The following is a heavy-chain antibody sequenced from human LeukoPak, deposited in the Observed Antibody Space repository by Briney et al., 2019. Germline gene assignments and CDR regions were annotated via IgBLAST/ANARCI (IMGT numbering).Heavy chain of an antibody. CDR1: GFTVSSNY. J-gene: IGHJ4*02. V-gene: IGHV3-53*01. CDR2: IYSGGST. CDR3: AKDPTGAGYCSSTSCYAGGPPYYFDY. Sequence: GGSLRLSCAASGFTVSSNYMSWVRQAPGKGLEWVSVIYSGGSTYYADSVKGRFTISRDNSKNTLYLQMNSLRAEDTAVYYCAKDPTGAGYCSSTSCYAGGPPYYFDYWGQGTLVTVSS. D-gene: IGHD2-2*01.